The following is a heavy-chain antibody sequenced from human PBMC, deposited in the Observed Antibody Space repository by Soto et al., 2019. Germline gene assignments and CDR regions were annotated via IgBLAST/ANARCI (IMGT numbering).Heavy chain of an antibody. CDR3: ARKDYYDSSGYHRDFDY. J-gene: IGHJ4*02. CDR1: GYTFTSYY. CDR2: ISAYNGNT. V-gene: IGHV1-18*04. Sequence: GASVKVSCKASGYTFTSYYIPCVRQAPGQRLEWMGWISAYNGNTNYAQKLQGRVTMTTDTSTSTAYMELRSLRSDDTAVYYCARKDYYDSSGYHRDFDYWGQGTLVTVSS. D-gene: IGHD3-22*01.